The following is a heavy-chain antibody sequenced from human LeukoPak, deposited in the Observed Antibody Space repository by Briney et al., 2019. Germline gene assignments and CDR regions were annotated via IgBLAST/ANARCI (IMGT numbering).Heavy chain of an antibody. CDR2: INPNSGGT. J-gene: IGHJ3*02. Sequence: GASVKVSCKASGYTFTGYYMHWVRQAPGQGLEWMGWINPNSGGTNYAQKFQGRVTMTRDTSISTAYMELSRLRSDDTAVYYCARDRYYDSEHAFDIWGQGTMVTVSS. CDR1: GYTFTGYY. CDR3: ARDRYYDSEHAFDI. V-gene: IGHV1-2*02. D-gene: IGHD3-22*01.